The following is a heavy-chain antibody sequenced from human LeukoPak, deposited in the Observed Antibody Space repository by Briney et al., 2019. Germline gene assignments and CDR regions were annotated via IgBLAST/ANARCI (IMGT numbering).Heavy chain of an antibody. J-gene: IGHJ3*02. Sequence: SETLSLTCTVSGGSISSGGYSWSWIRQPPGKGLEWIGYIYHSGSTYYNPPLKSRVTISVDRSKNQFSLKLSSVTAADTAVYYCAREIRRAFDIWGQGTMVTVSS. CDR2: IYHSGST. V-gene: IGHV4-30-2*01. CDR3: AREIRRAFDI. CDR1: GGSISSGGYS.